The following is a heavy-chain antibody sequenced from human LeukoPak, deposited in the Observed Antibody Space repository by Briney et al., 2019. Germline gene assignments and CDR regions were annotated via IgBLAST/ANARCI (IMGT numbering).Heavy chain of an antibody. J-gene: IGHJ4*02. CDR2: INPNSGGT. CDR3: AGDSCSSTSCLSIDDY. D-gene: IGHD2-2*01. Sequence: ASVKVSCKASGYTFIAYYMHWVRQAPGQGLEWMGWINPNSGGTNYAQKFQGRVTMTRDTSISTVYMELSRLRSDDTAVYYCAGDSCSSTSCLSIDDYWGQGTLVPVSS. CDR1: GYTFIAYY. V-gene: IGHV1-2*02.